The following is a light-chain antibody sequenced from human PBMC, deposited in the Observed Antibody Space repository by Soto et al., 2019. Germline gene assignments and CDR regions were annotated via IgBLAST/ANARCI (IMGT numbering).Light chain of an antibody. Sequence: QSALTQPASVSGSPGQSITISCTGTSSDVGGYNYVSWYQQHPGKAPKLMIYEVSNRPSGVSNRFSGSKSDNTASLTVSGLQAEDEADYYCSSSTSSSTVVFGGGTQLTVL. CDR3: SSSTSSSTVV. V-gene: IGLV2-14*01. CDR2: EVS. J-gene: IGLJ2*01. CDR1: SSDVGGYNY.